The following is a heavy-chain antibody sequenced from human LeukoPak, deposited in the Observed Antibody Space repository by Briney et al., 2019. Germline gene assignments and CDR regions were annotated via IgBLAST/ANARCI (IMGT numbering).Heavy chain of an antibody. V-gene: IGHV1-24*01. D-gene: IGHD3-3*01. CDR3: ATGTYDFWSGYYSYRKPNFDY. CDR2: FDPEDGET. Sequence: ASVKVSCKASGYTFITYYMHWVRQAPGQGLEWMGGFDPEDGETIYAQKFQGRVTMTEDTSTDTAYMELSSLRSEDTAVYYCATGTYDFWSGYYSYRKPNFDYWGQGTLVTVSS. J-gene: IGHJ4*02. CDR1: GYTFITYY.